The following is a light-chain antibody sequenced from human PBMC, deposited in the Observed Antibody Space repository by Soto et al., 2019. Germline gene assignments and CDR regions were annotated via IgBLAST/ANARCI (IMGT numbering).Light chain of an antibody. CDR2: DAS. V-gene: IGKV1-39*01. Sequence: DIQMTQSPSSLPASVEDRVTITCRASQSISTYVNWYQQKAGKAPKLLIYDASSLYSGVPSRFSGSGSGTDFTLTISTLQPEDFATYYCQQSYSTPTFGPGTKVDIK. CDR1: QSISTY. CDR3: QQSYSTPT. J-gene: IGKJ3*01.